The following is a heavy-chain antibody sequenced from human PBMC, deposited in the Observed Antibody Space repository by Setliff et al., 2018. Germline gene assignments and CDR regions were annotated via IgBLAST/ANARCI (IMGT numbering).Heavy chain of an antibody. D-gene: IGHD3-3*01. V-gene: IGHV4-59*12. Sequence: PSETLSLTCTVSGDSISSYYWSWIRQPPEKGLEWIGYIYYSGSTNYNPSLKSRVTISVDTSRNQFSLKLSSVTAADTAVYYCRFWSGYYNNDYWGQGTLVTVSS. CDR2: IYYSGST. J-gene: IGHJ4*02. CDR3: RFWSGYYNNDY. CDR1: GDSISSYY.